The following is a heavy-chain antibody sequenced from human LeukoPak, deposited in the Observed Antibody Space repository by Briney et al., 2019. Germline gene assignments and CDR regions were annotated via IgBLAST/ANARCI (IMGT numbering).Heavy chain of an antibody. D-gene: IGHD5-18*01. CDR3: ARDGSADYLSAPSNTPMVPLDY. CDR1: GYIFTGYY. CDR2: INPNTGGT. Sequence: GASVKVSCKTSGYIFTGYYLHWVRQAPGQGLEWMGWINPNTGGTNSAQSFQGRVTMTRDTSITTVYMELYRLTSDDTAVYFCARDGSADYLSAPSNTPMVPLDYWGQGTTVTVSS. V-gene: IGHV1-2*02. J-gene: IGHJ4*02.